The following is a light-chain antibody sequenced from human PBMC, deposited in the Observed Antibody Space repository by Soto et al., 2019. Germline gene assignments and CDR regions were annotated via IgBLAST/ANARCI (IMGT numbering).Light chain of an antibody. Sequence: EILLTQSPDTLSLSPGERATLSCRASQSVSSLLAWYQQKPGQAPRLLIYDASKRATGIPARFSGSGSGTDFTLTISTLEPEDFAVYYCQQRYNWPRTFGGGTKVDIK. J-gene: IGKJ4*01. CDR3: QQRYNWPRT. V-gene: IGKV3-11*01. CDR1: QSVSSL. CDR2: DAS.